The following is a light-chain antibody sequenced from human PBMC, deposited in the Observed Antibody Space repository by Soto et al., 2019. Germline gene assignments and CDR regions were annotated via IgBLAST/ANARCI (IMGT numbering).Light chain of an antibody. J-gene: IGLJ1*01. V-gene: IGLV2-14*01. CDR3: SSYSSSSTLYV. CDR2: DVS. Sequence: QSALTQPASVSESPGQSITVSCTGTSSDVGGYNYVSWYQQHPSKAPKLMIYDVSDRPSGVSNRFSGSKSGNTASLTISGLQAEDEADYYCSSYSSSSTLYVFGTGTKVTVL. CDR1: SSDVGGYNY.